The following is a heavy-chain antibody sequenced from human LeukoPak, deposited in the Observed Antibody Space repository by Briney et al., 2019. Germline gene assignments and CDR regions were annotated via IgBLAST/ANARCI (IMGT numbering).Heavy chain of an antibody. V-gene: IGHV3-7*03. CDR3: ARDSRHLSSTRGGLKESRGAFFDY. Sequence: GGSLRLSCAASGFTFSSYWMSWVRQAPGKGLEWVANIKQGGSEKYYVDSVKGRLTISRDNAKNSLYLQMNSLRAGDTALYYCARDSRHLSSTRGGLKESRGAFFDYWGQGTLVTVSS. CDR1: GFTFSSYW. CDR2: IKQGGSEK. J-gene: IGHJ4*02. D-gene: IGHD6-13*01.